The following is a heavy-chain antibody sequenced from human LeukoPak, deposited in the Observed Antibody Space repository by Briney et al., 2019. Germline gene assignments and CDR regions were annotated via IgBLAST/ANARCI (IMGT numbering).Heavy chain of an antibody. CDR2: INHSGST. D-gene: IGHD3-10*01. CDR3: ARDRSYYNSGSYGGVFES. Sequence: PSETLSLTCAVYGGSFSGYYWSWIRQPPGKGLEWIGEINHSGSTNYNPSLKSRVTISVDTSKNQFSLKLSSVTAADTAVYYCARDRSYYNSGSYGGVFESWGQGTLVTVSS. V-gene: IGHV4-34*01. J-gene: IGHJ4*02. CDR1: GGSFSGYY.